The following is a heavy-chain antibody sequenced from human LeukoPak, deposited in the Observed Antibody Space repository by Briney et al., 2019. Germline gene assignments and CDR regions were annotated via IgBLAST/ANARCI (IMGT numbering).Heavy chain of an antibody. V-gene: IGHV1-18*01. D-gene: IGHD3-3*01. Sequence: ASVKVSCKASGYTFTSYGISWVRQAPGQGLEWMGWISAYNGNTNYAQKLQGRVTMTTDTSTSTAYMELRSLRSDDTAVYYCARDPFQDFWSGYSSFDYWGQGTLVTVSS. CDR2: ISAYNGNT. CDR3: ARDPFQDFWSGYSSFDY. CDR1: GYTFTSYG. J-gene: IGHJ4*02.